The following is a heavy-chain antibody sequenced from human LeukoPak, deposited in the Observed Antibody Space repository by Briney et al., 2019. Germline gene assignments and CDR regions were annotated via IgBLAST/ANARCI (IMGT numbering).Heavy chain of an antibody. D-gene: IGHD2-2*01. CDR2: ISYDGSNK. Sequence: PGGSLRLSCAASGFTFSSYAMHWVRQAPGKGLEWVAVISYDGSNKYYADSVKGRFTISRDNSKNTLYLQMNSLRAEDTAVYYCARNRDPIVVVSAAPDYWGQGTLVTVSS. V-gene: IGHV3-30-3*01. J-gene: IGHJ4*02. CDR3: ARNRDPIVVVSAAPDY. CDR1: GFTFSSYA.